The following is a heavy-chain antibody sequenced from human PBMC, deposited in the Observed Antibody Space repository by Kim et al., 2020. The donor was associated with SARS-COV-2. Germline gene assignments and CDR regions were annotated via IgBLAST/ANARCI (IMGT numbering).Heavy chain of an antibody. D-gene: IGHD1-7*01. Sequence: SGPTLVKPTQTLTLTCTFSGFSLSTRGMCVSWIRQPPGKALEWLARIDWDDDKYYNTSLKTRLTISKDTSKNQVVLTMTNMDPVDTATYYCARIRGSGTTMSQSYPYYMDIWGKGTTVTVSS. J-gene: IGHJ6*03. CDR1: GFSLSTRGMC. CDR3: ARIRGSGTTMSQSYPYYMDI. CDR2: IDWDDDK. V-gene: IGHV2-70*11.